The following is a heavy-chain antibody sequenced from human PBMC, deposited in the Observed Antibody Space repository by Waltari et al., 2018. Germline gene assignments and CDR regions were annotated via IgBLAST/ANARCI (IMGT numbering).Heavy chain of an antibody. D-gene: IGHD2-15*01. CDR2: VQASGRT. CDR1: GDSRSSTDW. V-gene: IGHV4-4*02. CDR3: ARDRGRGIYLDS. J-gene: IGHJ4*02. Sequence: QLQLQQSGPGLVKPSESLSLTCAVSGDSRSSTDWWSWVRQSPGKGLEWIGQVQASGRTNYNPSFAGRVTVSIDTSNNKLSLEVPSATAADTAMYYCARDRGRGIYLDSWGQGILVTVSP.